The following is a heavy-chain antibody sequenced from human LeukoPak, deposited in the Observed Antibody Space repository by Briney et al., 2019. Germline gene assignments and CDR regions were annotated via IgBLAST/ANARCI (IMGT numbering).Heavy chain of an antibody. Sequence: PSETLSLTCTVSGGSISSHYWSWIRQPPGKGLEWIGYIYYSGSTNYNPSLKSRVTISVDTSKNQFSLKLSSVTAAYTAVYYCARDGNWNGDSYYYYMDVWGKGTTVTVSS. D-gene: IGHD1-1*01. CDR3: ARDGNWNGDSYYYYMDV. CDR1: GGSISSHY. V-gene: IGHV4-59*11. CDR2: IYYSGST. J-gene: IGHJ6*03.